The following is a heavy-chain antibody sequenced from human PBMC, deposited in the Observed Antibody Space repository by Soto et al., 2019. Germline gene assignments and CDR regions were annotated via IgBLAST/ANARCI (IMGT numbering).Heavy chain of an antibody. CDR2: ISAYNGNT. CDR3: ARYLLSFLRDYGAENDY. CDR1: GYTFTSYG. D-gene: IGHD2-21*01. J-gene: IGHJ4*02. Sequence: ASVKVSCKASGYTFTSYGISWVRQAPGQVLEWMGWISAYNGNTNYAQKLQGRVTMTTDTSTSTAYMELRSLRSDDTAVYYCARYLLSFLRDYGAENDYWGQGTLVTVSS. V-gene: IGHV1-18*01.